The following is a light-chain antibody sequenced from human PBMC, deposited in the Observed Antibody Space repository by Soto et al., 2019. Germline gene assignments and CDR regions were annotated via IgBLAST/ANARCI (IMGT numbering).Light chain of an antibody. J-gene: IGLJ1*01. Sequence: QSALTQPASVSGSPGQSITISCTGTSSDVGGYNYVSWYQQHPGKAPKLMIYEVSNRPSGVPNRFSGSKSGNTASLTISGLQAEDEADYYCSSYTSSSTLAWVFGTGTKLTVL. CDR3: SSYTSSSTLAWV. CDR1: SSDVGGYNY. CDR2: EVS. V-gene: IGLV2-14*01.